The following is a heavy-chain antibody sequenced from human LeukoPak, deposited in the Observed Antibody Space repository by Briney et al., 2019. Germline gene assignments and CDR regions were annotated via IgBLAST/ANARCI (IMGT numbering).Heavy chain of an antibody. CDR2: ISYYGSNK. CDR1: GFTFSSYG. D-gene: IGHD2-2*01. Sequence: PGRSLRLSCAASGFTFSSYGMHWVRQAPGKGLEWVAVISYYGSNKYYADSVKGRFTISRDNSKNTLYLQMNSLRAEDTAVYYCAKVALAYCSSTSCYYFDYWGQGTLVTVSS. J-gene: IGHJ4*02. CDR3: AKVALAYCSSTSCYYFDY. V-gene: IGHV3-30*18.